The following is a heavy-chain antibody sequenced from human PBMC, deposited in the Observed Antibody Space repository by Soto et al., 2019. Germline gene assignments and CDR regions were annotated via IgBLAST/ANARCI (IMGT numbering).Heavy chain of an antibody. CDR3: ARDIPDLWSGAYYYYYYGMDV. V-gene: IGHV3-21*01. Sequence: PGGSLRLSCAASGFTFSSYSMNWVRQAPGEGLEWVSSISSSSSYIYYADSVKGRFTISRDNAKNSLYLQMNSLRAEDTAVYYCARDIPDLWSGAYYYYYYGMDVWGQGTTVTVSS. CDR1: GFTFSSYS. J-gene: IGHJ6*02. D-gene: IGHD3-3*01. CDR2: ISSSSSYI.